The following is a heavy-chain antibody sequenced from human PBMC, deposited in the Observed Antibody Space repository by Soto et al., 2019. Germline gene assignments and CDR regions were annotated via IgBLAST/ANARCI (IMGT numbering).Heavy chain of an antibody. CDR3: ARDHPHSYGVYYFDY. J-gene: IGHJ4*02. V-gene: IGHV4-59*01. CDR2: IYPSGST. D-gene: IGHD5-18*01. CDR1: GGSISNYY. Sequence: SETLSLTCTVSGGSISNYYWSWIRQPPGKGLEWIGYIYPSGSTHYNPSLQSRVTISIDTSKNQVSLKVNSVTAADTAVYYCARDHPHSYGVYYFDYWGQGTPVTVSS.